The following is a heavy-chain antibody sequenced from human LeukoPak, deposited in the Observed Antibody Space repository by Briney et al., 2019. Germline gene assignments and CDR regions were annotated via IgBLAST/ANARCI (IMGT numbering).Heavy chain of an antibody. CDR2: IRYDANNK. D-gene: IGHD6-6*01. CDR3: AKDQYSSSYYFDY. V-gene: IGHV3-30*02. J-gene: IGHJ4*02. CDR1: GFTLSSYG. Sequence: GGSLRLSCAASGFTLSSYGMHWVRQAPGKGLEWVALIRYDANNKYYGDSVKGRFTISRDNSKNTLYLQMISLRAEDTAVYYCAKDQYSSSYYFDYWGQGTLVTVSS.